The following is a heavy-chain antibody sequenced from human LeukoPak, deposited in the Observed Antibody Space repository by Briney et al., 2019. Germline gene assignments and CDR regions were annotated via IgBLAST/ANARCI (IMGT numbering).Heavy chain of an antibody. CDR3: ARHVYSSSWYIYYYGMDV. D-gene: IGHD6-13*01. J-gene: IGHJ6*02. V-gene: IGHV4-59*08. CDR1: GGSISNSH. CDR2: IYYSGST. Sequence: SETLSLTCTVSGGSISNSHWSWIRQPPGKGLEWIGYIYYSGSTNYNPSLKSRVTISVDTSKNQFSLKLSSVTAADTAVYYCARHVYSSSWYIYYYGMDVWGQGTTVPVSS.